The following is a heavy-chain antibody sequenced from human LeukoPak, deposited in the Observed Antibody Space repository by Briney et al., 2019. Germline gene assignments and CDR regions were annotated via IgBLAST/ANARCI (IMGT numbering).Heavy chain of an antibody. CDR2: ISYEGSPK. CDR3: ARVYGQLQWAQSPDY. J-gene: IGHJ4*02. Sequence: GSLRLSCAASGFTFVSHGMHWFRQAPGKGREWVAVISYEGSPKSHSASVKGRLTISRDNSKHKLSLQMNSLRAEDTAVYYCARVYGQLQWAQSPDYWGQGTLVTVSS. V-gene: IGHV3-30*03. CDR1: GFTFVSHG. D-gene: IGHD2-15*01.